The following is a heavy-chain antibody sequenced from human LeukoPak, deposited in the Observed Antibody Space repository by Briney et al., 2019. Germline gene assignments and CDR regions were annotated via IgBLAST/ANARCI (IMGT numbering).Heavy chain of an antibody. CDR3: ASARSVFEYMDV. Sequence: GGSLRLSCAASGFTFSSYSMNWVRQAPGKGLEWVSYISSSSSTIYYADSVKGRFTISRDNAKNSLYLQMNSLRAEDTAVYYCASARSVFEYMDVWGKGTTVTVSS. CDR1: GFTFSSYS. V-gene: IGHV3-48*04. CDR2: ISSSSSTI. J-gene: IGHJ6*03. D-gene: IGHD3-10*01.